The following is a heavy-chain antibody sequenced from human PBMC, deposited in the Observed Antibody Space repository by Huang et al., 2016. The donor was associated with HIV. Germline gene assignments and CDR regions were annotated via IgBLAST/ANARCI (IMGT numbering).Heavy chain of an antibody. D-gene: IGHD3-22*01. CDR2: INPRGGST. Sequence: QVQLVQSGAEVKKPGASVKVSCKASGYTFTSYYMHWVRQAPGQGLEGMGIINPRGGSTSYAQNVQGRVTMTRDTSTTTVYMELSSLRSEDTAVYYCARTLYYYDSSELNHWGQGTLVTVSS. V-gene: IGHV1-46*01. J-gene: IGHJ5*02. CDR1: GYTFTSYY. CDR3: ARTLYYYDSSELNH.